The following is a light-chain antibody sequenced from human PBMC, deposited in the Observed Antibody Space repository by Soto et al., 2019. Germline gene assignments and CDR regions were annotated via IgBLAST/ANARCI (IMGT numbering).Light chain of an antibody. V-gene: IGLV2-8*01. Sequence: SALTQPPSASGSPGQSVXXXCTGTSSDVGAYDYVSWYQQHPGKAPKLMIYEINKRPSGVPDRFSGSKSGNTASLTVSGLQAEDEADYYCSSFAGSNNFPYVFGTGTKLTVL. CDR2: EIN. CDR1: SSDVGAYDY. CDR3: SSFAGSNNFPYV. J-gene: IGLJ1*01.